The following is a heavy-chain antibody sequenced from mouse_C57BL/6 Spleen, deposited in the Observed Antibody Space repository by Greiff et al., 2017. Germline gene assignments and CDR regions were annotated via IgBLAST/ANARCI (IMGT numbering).Heavy chain of an antibody. V-gene: IGHV5-6*01. Sequence: EVKLVESGGDLVKPGGSLKLSCAASGFTFSSYGMSWVRQTPDKRLEWVATISSGGSYTYYPDSVKGRFTISRDNATNTLYLQMSSLKSEDTAMYYCARHYYGSSNWYFDVWGTGTTVTVSS. CDR1: GFTFSSYG. CDR2: ISSGGSYT. J-gene: IGHJ1*03. D-gene: IGHD1-1*01. CDR3: ARHYYGSSNWYFDV.